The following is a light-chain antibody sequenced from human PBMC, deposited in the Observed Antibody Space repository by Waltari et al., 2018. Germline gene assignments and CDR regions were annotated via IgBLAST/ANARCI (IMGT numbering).Light chain of an antibody. V-gene: IGKV1-39*01. J-gene: IGKJ4*01. CDR1: QSIRTY. Sequence: DIQMTQSPSSLSASVGERVTISCRASQSIRTYLNWYQQKPGKAPKVLIYAASTLLSGVPSRFSASGSGTDFTLTISSLQPEDFATYYCQQSYSTPRSFGGGTKVEIK. CDR2: AAS. CDR3: QQSYSTPRS.